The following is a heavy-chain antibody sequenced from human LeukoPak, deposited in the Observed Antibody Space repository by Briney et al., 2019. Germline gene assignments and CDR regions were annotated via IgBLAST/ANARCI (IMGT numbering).Heavy chain of an antibody. D-gene: IGHD3-16*01. CDR1: GGSFSGYY. Sequence: SETLSLTCAVSGGSFSGYYWSWIRQPPGKGLEWIGEINHSGSTNYNPSLKSRVTISVDTSKNQFSLKLSSVTAADTAVYYCARSRHQGGLDYWGQGTLVTVSS. J-gene: IGHJ4*02. CDR2: INHSGST. CDR3: ARSRHQGGLDY. V-gene: IGHV4-34*01.